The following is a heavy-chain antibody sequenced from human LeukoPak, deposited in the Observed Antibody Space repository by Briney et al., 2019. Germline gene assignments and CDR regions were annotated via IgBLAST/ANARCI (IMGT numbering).Heavy chain of an antibody. CDR2: IYTSGST. V-gene: IGHV4-61*02. Sequence: SQTLSLTCTVSGGSISSGSYYWSWIRQPAGKGLEWIGRIYTSGSTNYNPSLKSRVTISVDTSKNQFSLKLSSVTAADTAVYYCARAPRNDLRIDYWGQGTLVTVSS. CDR3: ARAPRNDLRIDY. CDR1: GGSISSGSYY. J-gene: IGHJ4*02.